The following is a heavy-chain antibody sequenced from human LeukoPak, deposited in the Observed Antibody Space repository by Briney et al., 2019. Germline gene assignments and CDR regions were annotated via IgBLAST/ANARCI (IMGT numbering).Heavy chain of an antibody. J-gene: IGHJ6*02. CDR1: GFTFSAYA. D-gene: IGHD3-10*02. V-gene: IGHV3-23*05. Sequence: GGSLRLSCEASGFTFSAYAMTWVRQAPGKGLEWVSSIGSDNKPHYSESVKGRFAISRDNSKNTLFLQLHNLRVEDTALYYCAGDLHYYVAMDVWGQGTTVTVSS. CDR3: AGDLHYYVAMDV. CDR2: IGSDNKP.